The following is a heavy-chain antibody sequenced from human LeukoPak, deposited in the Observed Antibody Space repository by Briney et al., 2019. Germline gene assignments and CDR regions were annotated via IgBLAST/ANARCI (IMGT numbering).Heavy chain of an antibody. V-gene: IGHV3-7*01. J-gene: IGHJ5*02. CDR1: EFTFSRYW. CDR3: ARDASDENGSSSRIHLDL. CDR2: IKKDGSDK. D-gene: IGHD6-6*01. Sequence: GGSLRLSCAASEFTFSRYWMTWVRQAPGKGLEWVANIKKDGSDKNYVDSVKGRFTISRDNAKNSLYLQMNSLRVEDTAVYYCARDASDENGSSSRIHLDLWGRGRLVTVSS.